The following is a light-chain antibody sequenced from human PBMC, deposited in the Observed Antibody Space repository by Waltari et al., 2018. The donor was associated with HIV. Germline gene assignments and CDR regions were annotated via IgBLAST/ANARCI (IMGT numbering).Light chain of an antibody. V-gene: IGLV1-44*01. Sequence: QSVLTQPPSASGTPGPRVTIPCSGRSSNIRRNTVSWYQHLPGTAPKLLIYSNYQRPSGVPDRFSGSKSGTSASLAISGLQSEDEADYYCAAWDGNGHWVFGGGTKLTVL. J-gene: IGLJ3*02. CDR3: AAWDGNGHWV. CDR1: SSNIRRNT. CDR2: SNY.